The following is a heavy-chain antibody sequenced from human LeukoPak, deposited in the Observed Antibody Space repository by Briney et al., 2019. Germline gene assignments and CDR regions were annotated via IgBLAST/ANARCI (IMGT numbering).Heavy chain of an antibody. D-gene: IGHD3-22*01. CDR3: ARGRHYYDSSGYYCDY. CDR1: GGSFSGYY. Sequence: SETLPLTCAVYGGSFSGYYWSWIRQPPGKGLEWIGEINHSGSTNYNPSLKSRVTISVDTSKNQFSLKLSSVTAADTAVYYCARGRHYYDSSGYYCDYWGQGTLVTVSS. J-gene: IGHJ4*02. V-gene: IGHV4-34*01. CDR2: INHSGST.